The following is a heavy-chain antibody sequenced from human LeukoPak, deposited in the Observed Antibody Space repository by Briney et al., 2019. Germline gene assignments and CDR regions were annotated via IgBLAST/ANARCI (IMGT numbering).Heavy chain of an antibody. D-gene: IGHD3-10*01. Sequence: ASVKVSCKASGYTFTGYHMHWVRQAPGQGLEWMGIINPSGGSTSYAQKFQGRVTMTGDTSTSTVYMELSSLRSEDTAVYYCARLWFGEHFDYWGQGTLVTVSS. V-gene: IGHV1-46*01. J-gene: IGHJ4*02. CDR2: INPSGGST. CDR3: ARLWFGEHFDY. CDR1: GYTFTGYH.